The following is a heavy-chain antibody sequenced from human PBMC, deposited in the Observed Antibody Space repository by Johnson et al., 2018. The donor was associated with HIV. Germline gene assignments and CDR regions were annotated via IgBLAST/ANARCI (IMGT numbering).Heavy chain of an antibody. CDR2: IRYDGSNK. CDR1: GFTFSSYG. D-gene: IGHD3-3*01. CDR3: AKERSAPRAFDI. V-gene: IGHV3-30*02. Sequence: QVQLVESGGGVVQPGGSLRLSCAASGFTFSSYGMHWVRQAPGKGLEWVAFIRYDGSNKYYADSVKGRFTISRDNSKNTLYLQMNSLRPEDTAVYYCAKERSAPRAFDILGQGTMVTVSS. J-gene: IGHJ3*02.